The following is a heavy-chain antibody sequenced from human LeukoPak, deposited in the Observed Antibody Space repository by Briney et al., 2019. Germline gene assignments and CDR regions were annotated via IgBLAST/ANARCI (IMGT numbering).Heavy chain of an antibody. J-gene: IGHJ4*02. V-gene: IGHV3-23*01. Sequence: GGSLRLSCAASGFTFSNYAMSWVRQAPGKGLEWVSAISGGGSTYYADSVKGRLTISRDTSKSTLYLQMNSLRAEDTAVYYCAKAPIFGVALDYWGQGTLVTVSS. CDR1: GFTFSNYA. D-gene: IGHD3-3*01. CDR2: ISGGGST. CDR3: AKAPIFGVALDY.